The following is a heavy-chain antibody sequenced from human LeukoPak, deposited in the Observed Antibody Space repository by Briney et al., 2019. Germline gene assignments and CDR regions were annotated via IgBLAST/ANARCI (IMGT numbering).Heavy chain of an antibody. D-gene: IGHD3-3*01. J-gene: IGHJ4*02. CDR3: ARGLRFLEWLLSYFDY. V-gene: IGHV4-31*03. CDR1: GGSISSGGYY. Sequence: SQTLSLTCTVSGGSISSGGYYWSWIRQHPGKGLEWIGYIYYSGSTYYNPSLKSRVTISVDTSKNQFSLKLSSVTAADTAVYYCARGLRFLEWLLSYFDYWGQGTLVTVSS. CDR2: IYYSGST.